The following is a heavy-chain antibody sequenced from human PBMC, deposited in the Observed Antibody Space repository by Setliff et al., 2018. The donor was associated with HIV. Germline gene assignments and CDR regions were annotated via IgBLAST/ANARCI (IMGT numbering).Heavy chain of an antibody. D-gene: IGHD4-17*01. J-gene: IGHJ4*02. CDR2: LSPSGTT. CDR3: ASFFVTTVTNQDY. CDR1: GGSLSNYY. Sequence: SETLSLTCTVYGGSLSNYYTNWIRQPPGKGLEWIGELSPSGTTRSNPSLQSRVTISLDTSNNQFSLKLTSVTAADTAMYYCASFFVTTVTNQDYWGQGTPVTVSS. V-gene: IGHV4-34*01.